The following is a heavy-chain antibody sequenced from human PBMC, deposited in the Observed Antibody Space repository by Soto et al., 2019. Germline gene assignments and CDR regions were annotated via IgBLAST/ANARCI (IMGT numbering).Heavy chain of an antibody. CDR3: ATVLSGNYYFFYGLDV. CDR1: GFTFSNY. J-gene: IGHJ6*02. D-gene: IGHD5-12*01. V-gene: IGHV3-23*01. Sequence: GGPLRPSCQASGFTFSNYMTWFRQGPGKGLDGASTFRPTAGRTYSPESVKGRFTMSRDSSRNTLYLQMNSLRAEDTAVYYCATVLSGNYYFFYGLDVWGQGTTVTVSS. CDR2: FRPTAGRT.